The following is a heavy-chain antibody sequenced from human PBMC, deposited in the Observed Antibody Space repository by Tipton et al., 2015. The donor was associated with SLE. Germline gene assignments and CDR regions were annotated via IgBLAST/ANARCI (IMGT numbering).Heavy chain of an antibody. CDR2: IYYSGST. Sequence: TLSLTCTVSGGSINSGGHYWNWIRQHPGKGLEWIGYIYYSGSTNYNPSLKSRVTTSVDTSKNQFSLKLSSVTAADTAVYYCARLLRRAGEYFASWGQETLVTVSS. D-gene: IGHD2-15*01. CDR3: ARLLRRAGEYFAS. V-gene: IGHV4-61*08. J-gene: IGHJ4*02. CDR1: GGSINSGGHY.